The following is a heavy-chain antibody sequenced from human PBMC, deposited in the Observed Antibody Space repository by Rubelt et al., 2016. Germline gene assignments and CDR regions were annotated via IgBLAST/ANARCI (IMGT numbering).Heavy chain of an antibody. D-gene: IGHD3-3*01. Sequence: QVQLQESGPGLVKPSETLSLTCTVSGGSISSSSYYWGWIRQPPGKGLEWIGGIYYSGSTYYNPSLKVRVTISVDTSKNQFSLKLSSVTAADTAVYYCARDHPYYDFWSGYLDYWGQGTLVTVSS. CDR2: IYYSGST. CDR1: GGSISSSSYY. V-gene: IGHV4-39*07. J-gene: IGHJ4*02. CDR3: ARDHPYYDFWSGYLDY.